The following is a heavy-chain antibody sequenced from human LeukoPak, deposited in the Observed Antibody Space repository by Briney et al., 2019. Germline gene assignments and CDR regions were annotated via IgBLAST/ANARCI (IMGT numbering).Heavy chain of an antibody. CDR2: IYYSGST. J-gene: IGHJ3*02. D-gene: IGHD5-24*01. V-gene: IGHV4-59*01. CDR1: GGSISSYY. Sequence: PSETLSLTCTVSGGSISSYYWSWIRQPPGKGLEWIGYIYYSGSTNYNPSLKSRVTISVDTSKNQFSLKLSSVTAADTAVYYCARDRRLRGQDAFDIWGQGTMVTVSS. CDR3: ARDRRLRGQDAFDI.